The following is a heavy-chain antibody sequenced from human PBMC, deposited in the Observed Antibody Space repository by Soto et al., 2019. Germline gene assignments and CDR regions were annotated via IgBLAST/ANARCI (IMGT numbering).Heavy chain of an antibody. D-gene: IGHD2-15*01. CDR2: IDYNGVT. V-gene: IGHV4-39*01. CDR1: GGSIYRSGYY. CDR3: GKVLVGATGHTDSDS. Sequence: LSLTCTVSGGSIYRSGYYWGWIRQPPGRGLEWIGNIDYNGVTYSNPSLKSRVTISRDTSKNQFSLKLTSVTAADTALYYCGKVLVGATGHTDSDSWGPGTLVTV. J-gene: IGHJ4*02.